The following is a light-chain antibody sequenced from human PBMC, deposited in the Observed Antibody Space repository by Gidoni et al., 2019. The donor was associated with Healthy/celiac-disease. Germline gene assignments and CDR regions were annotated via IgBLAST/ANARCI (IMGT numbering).Light chain of an antibody. CDR1: QSVSSY. CDR2: DAS. V-gene: IGKV3-11*01. J-gene: IGKJ5*01. CDR3: QQRSNWPT. Sequence: EIVLTQSPATLSFSPGKRATLSCRASQSVSSYLAWYQQKPGQAPRLLIYDASNRATGIPARFSGSGSGTDFTLTISSLEPEDFAVYYCQQRSNWPTFGQGTRLEIK.